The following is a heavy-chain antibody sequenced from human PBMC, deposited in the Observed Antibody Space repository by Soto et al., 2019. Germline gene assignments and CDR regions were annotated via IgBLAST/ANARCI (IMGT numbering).Heavy chain of an antibody. D-gene: IGHD2-21*02. CDR2: MYNTGST. V-gene: IGHV4-59*01. CDR3: ARDLWGYCGTDCYPLDV. CDR1: GTSISGYF. J-gene: IGHJ6*02. Sequence: SATLSPTCTVSGTSISGYFCWWLQEPPGKGLEWIGYMYNTGSTVYNPSFKSRVTISVDTSKNQFSLKLNSVTAADTAVYYCARDLWGYCGTDCYPLDVWGQGTTVT.